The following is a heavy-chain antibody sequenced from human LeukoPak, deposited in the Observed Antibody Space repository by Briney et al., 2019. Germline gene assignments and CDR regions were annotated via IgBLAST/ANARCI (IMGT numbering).Heavy chain of an antibody. Sequence: GGSLRLSCAASGFTVSSNYMSWVRQAPGKGLEWVSVIYSGGSTYYADSVKGRFTISRDNSKNTLYLQMNSLRAEDTAVYYCARDYYDSSGSPPWTFDIWGQGTMVTVSS. V-gene: IGHV3-53*01. CDR3: ARDYYDSSGSPPWTFDI. CDR1: GFTVSSNY. J-gene: IGHJ3*02. CDR2: IYSGGST. D-gene: IGHD3-22*01.